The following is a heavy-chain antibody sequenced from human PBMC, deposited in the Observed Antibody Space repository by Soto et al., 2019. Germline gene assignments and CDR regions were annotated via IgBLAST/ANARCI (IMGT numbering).Heavy chain of an antibody. J-gene: IGHJ4*02. Sequence: EVQLLEYGGGLVQPGGSLRLSCAASGFTFSNYAMTWVRQSPGKGLEWVSGISASGGSISYAGSVKGRFTISRDNSKSTLYLQMTTLRAEDTATYYCAKGAYGSGSYDCWGQGTLVTVSS. V-gene: IGHV3-23*01. CDR3: AKGAYGSGSYDC. D-gene: IGHD3-10*01. CDR2: ISASGGSI. CDR1: GFTFSNYA.